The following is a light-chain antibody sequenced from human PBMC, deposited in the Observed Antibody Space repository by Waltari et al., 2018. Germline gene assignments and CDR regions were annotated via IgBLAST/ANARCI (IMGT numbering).Light chain of an antibody. CDR1: QSVSRA. J-gene: IGKJ1*01. V-gene: IGKV3-20*01. CDR3: QHYLRLPVT. CDR2: GAS. Sequence: EIALTQSPGTLSLSLGERATLSCRASQSVSRALTWYQQKPGQAPRHLIYGASTRAPGIPDRFSGSCSGADFSLTSSRLEPDDFAVYYCQHYLRLPVTFGQGTTVEV.